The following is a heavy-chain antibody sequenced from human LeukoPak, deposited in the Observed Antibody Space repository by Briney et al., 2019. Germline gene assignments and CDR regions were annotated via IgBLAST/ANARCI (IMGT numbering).Heavy chain of an antibody. CDR3: ATRTGTTVDWYFDL. J-gene: IGHJ2*01. CDR2: ISSSSSYI. Sequence: GGSLGLSCAASGFTFSSYSMNWVRQAPGKGLEWVSSISSSSSYIYYADSVKGRFTISRDNAKNSLYLQMNSLRAEDTAVYYCATRTGTTVDWYFDLWGRGTLVTVSS. D-gene: IGHD1-1*01. V-gene: IGHV3-21*01. CDR1: GFTFSSYS.